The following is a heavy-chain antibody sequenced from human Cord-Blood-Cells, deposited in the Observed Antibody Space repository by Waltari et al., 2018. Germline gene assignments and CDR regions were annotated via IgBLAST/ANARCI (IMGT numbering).Heavy chain of an antibody. D-gene: IGHD2-2*01. CDR3: AREVVPAAYYFDY. CDR2: IVPIFVTA. J-gene: IGHJ4*02. V-gene: IGHV1-69*01. CDR1: GGTFSSYA. Sequence: QVQLVQSGAEVKKPGSSVKVSCKASGGTFSSYAISWVRQAPGQGLEWMGWIVPIFVTANYAQKFQGRVTITADESTSTSYMELSSLRSEDTAVYYCAREVVPAAYYFDYWGQGTLVTVSS.